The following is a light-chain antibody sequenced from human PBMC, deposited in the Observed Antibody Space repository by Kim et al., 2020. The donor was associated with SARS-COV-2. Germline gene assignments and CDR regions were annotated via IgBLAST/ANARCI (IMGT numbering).Light chain of an antibody. CDR1: SSNIECSA. CDR2: SYD. J-gene: IGLJ2*01. CDR3: AAWDDSLNGVI. V-gene: IGLV1-44*01. Sequence: SDAGGSSNIECSAVNCYHDCHGATPNLLTYSYDHCPSVVPDRFSGSKSGTSASLAISGLQSEDEADDYCAAWDDSLNGVIFGGGTQLAVL.